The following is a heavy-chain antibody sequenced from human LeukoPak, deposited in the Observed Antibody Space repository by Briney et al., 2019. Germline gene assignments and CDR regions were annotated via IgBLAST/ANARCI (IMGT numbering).Heavy chain of an antibody. Sequence: ASVKVSCKAPGGTFSSYAISWVRQAPGQGLEWMGGIIPISGTANYAQKFQGRVTITADESTSTAYMELSSLRSEDTAVYYCARGYYGSGSYYPVDYWGQGTLVTVSS. CDR1: GGTFSSYA. CDR3: ARGYYGSGSYYPVDY. CDR2: IIPISGTA. D-gene: IGHD3-10*01. J-gene: IGHJ4*02. V-gene: IGHV1-69*13.